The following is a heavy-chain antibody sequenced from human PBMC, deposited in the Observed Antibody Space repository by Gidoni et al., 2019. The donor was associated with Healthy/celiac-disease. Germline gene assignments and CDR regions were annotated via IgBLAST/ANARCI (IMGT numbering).Heavy chain of an antibody. CDR2: IYPGDSDT. CDR1: GYSFTSYW. Sequence: EVQLVQSGAEVKKPGESLKISCKGSGYSFTSYWIGWVRQMPGKGLEWMGIIYPGDSDTRYSPSFQGQVTISADRSISTAYLQWSSLKASDTAMYYCARQAPDYYGSGSDDAFDIWGQGTMVTVSS. CDR3: ARQAPDYYGSGSDDAFDI. D-gene: IGHD3-10*01. J-gene: IGHJ3*02. V-gene: IGHV5-51*01.